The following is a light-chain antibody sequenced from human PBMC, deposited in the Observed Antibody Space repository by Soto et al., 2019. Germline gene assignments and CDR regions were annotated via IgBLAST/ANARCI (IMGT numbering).Light chain of an antibody. CDR2: GNS. V-gene: IGLV1-40*01. CDR3: QSYDSSLSGSK. Sequence: QSVLTQPPSVSGAPGQRVTISCTGSSSNIGAGYDVHWYQQLPGTAPKLLIYGNSNRPSAVPDRFSGSKSGTSASLAITGLQAEDEADYYCQSYDSSLSGSKFGGGTKLTVL. CDR1: SSNIGAGYD. J-gene: IGLJ2*01.